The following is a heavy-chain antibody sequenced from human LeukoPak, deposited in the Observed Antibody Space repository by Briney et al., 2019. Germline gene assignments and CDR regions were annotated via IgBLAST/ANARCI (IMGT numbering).Heavy chain of an antibody. CDR3: AAYSSCDY. CDR1: GFTVSSNY. CDR2: IYSGGST. V-gene: IGHV3-53*01. J-gene: IGHJ4*02. Sequence: PGGSLRLSCAASGFTVSSNYMTWVRQAPGKGLVWISLIYSGGSTYYADSVKGRFTISRDNSKNTLYLQMNSLRAEDTAVYYCAAYSSCDYWGQGTLVTVSS. D-gene: IGHD6-6*01.